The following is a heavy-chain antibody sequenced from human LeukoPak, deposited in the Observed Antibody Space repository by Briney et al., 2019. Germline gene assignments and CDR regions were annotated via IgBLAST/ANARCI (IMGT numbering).Heavy chain of an antibody. D-gene: IGHD3-22*01. CDR3: ARRLTRNSSGFSTYYFDY. CDR2: IYYSGST. V-gene: IGHV4-59*08. CDR1: GGSISSYY. Sequence: PSETLSLTCTVSGGSISSYYWSWIRQPPRKGLEWIGYIYYSGSTNYNPSLKSRVTISVDRSKNHFSLKLSSVTAADTAVYYCARRLTRNSSGFSTYYFDYWGQGALVTVSS. J-gene: IGHJ4*02.